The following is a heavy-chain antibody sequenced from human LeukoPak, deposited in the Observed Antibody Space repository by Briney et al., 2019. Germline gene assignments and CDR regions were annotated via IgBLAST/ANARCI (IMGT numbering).Heavy chain of an antibody. J-gene: IGHJ6*03. CDR1: GYTFTGYY. CDR3: ARVAKYCSGGSCYTNYYYYYYMDV. CDR2: INPNSGGT. V-gene: IGHV1-2*02. D-gene: IGHD2-15*01. Sequence: ASVKVSSKASGYTFTGYYMHWVRQAPGQGLEWMGWINPNSGGTNYAQKLQGRVSMTRDTPISTAYMELSRLRSDDTAVYYCARVAKYCSGGSCYTNYYYYYYMDVWGKGTTVTVSS.